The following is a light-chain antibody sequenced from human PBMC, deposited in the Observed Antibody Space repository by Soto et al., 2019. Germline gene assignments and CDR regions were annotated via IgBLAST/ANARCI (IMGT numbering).Light chain of an antibody. CDR2: GAS. J-gene: IGKJ3*01. CDR3: QQYGTSSFT. Sequence: SSGTLSLSPGERATLSCRASQSVTSSYVAWYQQRPGQAPRLLIYGASSRPTGIPDRFSGSGSGTDFTLTISRLEPEDFAVYYCQQYGTSSFTFGPGTKVDIK. V-gene: IGKV3-20*01. CDR1: QSVTSSY.